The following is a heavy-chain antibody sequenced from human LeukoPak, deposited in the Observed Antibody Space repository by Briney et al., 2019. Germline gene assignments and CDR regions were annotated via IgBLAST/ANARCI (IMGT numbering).Heavy chain of an antibody. Sequence: SQTLSLTCAVSGGSISSGGYSWSWIRQPPGKGLEWIGYIYHSGSTYYNPSLKSRVTISVDRSKNQFSLKLSSVTAADTAVYYCARGYHQLVRRGSTPNGKNWFDPWGQGTLVTVSS. J-gene: IGHJ5*02. CDR3: ARGYHQLVRRGSTPNGKNWFDP. CDR2: IYHSGST. CDR1: GGSISSGGYS. D-gene: IGHD2-2*01. V-gene: IGHV4-30-2*01.